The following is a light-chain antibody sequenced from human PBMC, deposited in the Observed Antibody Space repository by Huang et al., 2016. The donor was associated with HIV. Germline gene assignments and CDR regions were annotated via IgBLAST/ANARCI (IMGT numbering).Light chain of an antibody. V-gene: IGKV3-20*01. Sequence: EIVLTQSPGTLSLSPGERATLSCRASQSVTNNYLAWYQQKHGQAPRLLIYGASTRATGISDKFSGRGSGTDFTLTISRLEPEDFAVYYCQQYGSSPPITFGQGTRLEIK. CDR1: QSVTNNY. CDR3: QQYGSSPPIT. J-gene: IGKJ5*01. CDR2: GAS.